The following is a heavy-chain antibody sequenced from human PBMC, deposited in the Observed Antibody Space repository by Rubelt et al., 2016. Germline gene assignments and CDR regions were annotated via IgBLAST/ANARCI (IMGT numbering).Heavy chain of an antibody. CDR1: GFTFSSYA. V-gene: IGHV3-23*04. CDR3: ANYDFWSGYGYFQH. Sequence: EMQLVESGGGLVQPGGSLRLSCAASGFTFSSYAMSWVRQAPGKGLEWVSAISRAGNSTNYADAVKGRFTMTRDNSKNTRYLQMNSLRAEDTALYYCANYDFWSGYGYFQHWGQGTLVTVSS. CDR2: ISRAGNST. J-gene: IGHJ1*01. D-gene: IGHD3-3*01.